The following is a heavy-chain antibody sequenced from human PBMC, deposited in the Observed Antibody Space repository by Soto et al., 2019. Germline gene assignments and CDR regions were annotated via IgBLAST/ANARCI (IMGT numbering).Heavy chain of an antibody. D-gene: IGHD3-10*01. CDR2: IYYSGST. CDR3: ARHYYGSGSGNWFDP. Sequence: PSETLSLTCTVSGGSISSYYWSWIRQPPGKGLEWIGYIYYSGSTNYNPSLKSRVTISVDTSKNQFSLKLSSVTAADTAVYYCARHYYGSGSGNWFDPWGQGTLVTVSS. CDR1: GGSISSYY. J-gene: IGHJ5*02. V-gene: IGHV4-59*08.